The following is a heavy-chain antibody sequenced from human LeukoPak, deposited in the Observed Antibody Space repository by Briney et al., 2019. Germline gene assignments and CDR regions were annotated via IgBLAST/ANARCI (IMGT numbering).Heavy chain of an antibody. J-gene: IGHJ5*02. CDR1: GYSISSGYY. V-gene: IGHV4-38-2*02. CDR2: IYHSGST. D-gene: IGHD3-10*01. Sequence: SETLSLTCTVSGYSISSGYYWGWIRQPPGKGLEWIGSIYHSGSTYYNPSLKSRVTISVDTSTNQFSLKLSSVTAADPAVYYCARRIRGTMVRGAHPGWFDPWGQGTLVTVSS. CDR3: ARRIRGTMVRGAHPGWFDP.